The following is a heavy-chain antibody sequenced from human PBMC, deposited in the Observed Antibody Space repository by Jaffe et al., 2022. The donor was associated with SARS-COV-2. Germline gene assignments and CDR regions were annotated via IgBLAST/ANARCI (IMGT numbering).Heavy chain of an antibody. CDR3: AVQKKYYFDY. Sequence: QVQLQESGPGLVKPSQTLSLTCTVSGGSISSGSYYWSWIRQPAGKGLEWIGRIYTSGSTNYNPSLKSRVTISVDTSKNQFSLKLSSVTAADTAVYYCAVQKKYYFDYWGQGTLVTVSS. CDR2: IYTSGST. CDR1: GGSISSGSYY. J-gene: IGHJ4*02. V-gene: IGHV4-61*02.